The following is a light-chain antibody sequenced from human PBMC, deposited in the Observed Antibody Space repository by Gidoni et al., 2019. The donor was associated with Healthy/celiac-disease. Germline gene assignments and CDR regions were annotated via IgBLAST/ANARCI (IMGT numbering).Light chain of an antibody. CDR1: QSVSSSY. V-gene: IGKV3-20*01. J-gene: IGKJ4*01. CDR2: GAS. Sequence: EIVFTQSPGTLSLSPGERATLSCRASQSVSSSYLAWYQQKPGQAPRLLIYGASSRATGIPDRFSGSGSGTDFTLTISRLEPEDFAVYYCQQYGSSHAFGGXTKVEIK. CDR3: QQYGSSHA.